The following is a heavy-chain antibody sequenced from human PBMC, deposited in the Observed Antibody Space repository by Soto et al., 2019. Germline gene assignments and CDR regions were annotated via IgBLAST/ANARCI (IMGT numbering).Heavy chain of an antibody. V-gene: IGHV3-74*01. CDR3: ARSTSGTFEY. D-gene: IGHD1-1*01. CDR1: GFTFGSYW. CDR2: MNGDGTST. Sequence: GGSLRLSCAASGFTFGSYWMHWVRQVPGRGLVWVSRMNGDGTSTNYADSVNGRFTISRDNAKNTLYLQMNSLRAEDTAVYYCARSTSGTFEYWGQGTLVTVSS. J-gene: IGHJ4*02.